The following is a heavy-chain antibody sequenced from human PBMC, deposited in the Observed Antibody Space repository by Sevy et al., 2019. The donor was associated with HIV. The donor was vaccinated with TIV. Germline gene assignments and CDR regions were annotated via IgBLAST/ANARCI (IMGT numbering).Heavy chain of an antibody. CDR3: AREVDTAMVD. J-gene: IGHJ4*02. CDR2: IYSGGST. V-gene: IGHV3-53*01. CDR1: GFTVSSNY. Sequence: GGSLRLSCAASGFTVSSNYMSWVRQAPGKGLEWVSVIYSGGSTYYADSVKGRFTISSDNSKNTLYLQMNSLRAEDTAVYYCAREVDTAMVDWGQGTLVTVSS. D-gene: IGHD5-18*01.